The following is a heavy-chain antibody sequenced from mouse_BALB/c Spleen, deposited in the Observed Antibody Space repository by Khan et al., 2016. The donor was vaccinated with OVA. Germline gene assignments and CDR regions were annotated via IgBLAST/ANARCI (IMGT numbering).Heavy chain of an antibody. CDR3: SRSGYGSFVY. D-gene: IGHD2-2*01. J-gene: IGHJ3*01. Sequence: VQLQESGAELVKPGASVKLSCKASGYMFSSYYMYWVKQRPGQGLEWIGEINPNNGGTNHNEKFKSKATLTVHKSSSTAYMQLSSLTSEDSAVYYCSRSGYGSFVYWGRGTLVTVSA. V-gene: IGHV1S81*02. CDR1: GYMFSSYY. CDR2: INPNNGGT.